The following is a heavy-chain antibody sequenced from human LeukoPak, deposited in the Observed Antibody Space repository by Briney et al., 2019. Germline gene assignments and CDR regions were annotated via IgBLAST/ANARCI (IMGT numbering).Heavy chain of an antibody. CDR2: ISSSSSHI. CDR3: ARDPYSGAYGNTYYYYMDV. D-gene: IGHD1-26*01. Sequence: GGSLRLSCAASGFTFSSYSMTWVRQAPGKGLEWVSSISSSSSHIYYADSVKGRFTMSRDNAKNSLYLQMNSLRADDTAVYYCARDPYSGAYGNTYYYYMDVWGKGTTVTISS. J-gene: IGHJ6*03. V-gene: IGHV3-21*01. CDR1: GFTFSSYS.